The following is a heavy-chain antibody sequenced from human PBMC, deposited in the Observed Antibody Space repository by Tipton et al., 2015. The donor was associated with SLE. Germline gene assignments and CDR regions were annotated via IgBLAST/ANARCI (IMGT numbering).Heavy chain of an antibody. Sequence: TLSLTCTVSGGSISSHFWSWIRQPPGKGLEWIGYISYSGSTTYNPSLKSRVTISSDTPKNQFSLKLNSVTAADTAVYYCAKNSGSYYFDDWGQGTLVTVSS. J-gene: IGHJ4*02. CDR3: AKNSGSYYFDD. D-gene: IGHD3-10*01. CDR2: ISYSGST. CDR1: GGSISSHF. V-gene: IGHV4-59*08.